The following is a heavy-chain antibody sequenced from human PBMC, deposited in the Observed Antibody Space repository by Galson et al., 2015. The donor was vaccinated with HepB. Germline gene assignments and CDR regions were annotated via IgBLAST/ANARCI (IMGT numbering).Heavy chain of an antibody. CDR2: IYYSGST. Sequence: TLSLTCTVSGGSISSSSYYWGWIRQPPGKGLEWIGSIYYSGSTYYNPSLKSRVTISVDTSKNQFSLKLSSVTAADTAVYYCARHIVVPAAIHYYYGMDVWGQGTTVTVSS. J-gene: IGHJ6*02. V-gene: IGHV4-39*01. CDR1: GGSISSSSYY. D-gene: IGHD2-2*02. CDR3: ARHIVVPAAIHYYYGMDV.